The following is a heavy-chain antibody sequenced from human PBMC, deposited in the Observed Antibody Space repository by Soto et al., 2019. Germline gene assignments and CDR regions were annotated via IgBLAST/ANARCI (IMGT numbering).Heavy chain of an antibody. CDR3: GKDPPTGSVFSGHDDFDS. J-gene: IGHJ4*02. CDR1: GGTFSNHI. D-gene: IGHD5-12*01. V-gene: IGHV1-69*02. Sequence: SVKVSCKASGGTFSNHIITWVRQAPGQGPEWMGRIIPMLDITNYAQKFQGRVTITADKSTTTAYMEVSSRRPEDTALYYCGKDPPTGSVFSGHDDFDSWGQGTPVPVSS. CDR2: IIPMLDIT.